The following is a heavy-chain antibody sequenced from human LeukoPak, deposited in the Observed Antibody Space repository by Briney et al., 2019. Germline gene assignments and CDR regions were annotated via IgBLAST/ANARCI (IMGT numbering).Heavy chain of an antibody. J-gene: IGHJ5*02. CDR2: INIDSGSR. Sequence: ASVTVSFKCTGYTFSLYYMHWVRQAPGQGLEWVGWINIDSGSRYYAQKFHVRVTITRDTSISKAYMELRSVKSDDTAVYYCVRDEIRIMGWFDPWGQGILVTVSS. CDR3: VRDEIRIMGWFDP. V-gene: IGHV1-2*02. CDR1: GYTFSLYY. D-gene: IGHD1-26*01.